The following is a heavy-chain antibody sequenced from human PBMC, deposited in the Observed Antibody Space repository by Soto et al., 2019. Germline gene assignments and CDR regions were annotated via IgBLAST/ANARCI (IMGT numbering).Heavy chain of an antibody. CDR2: FDPEHADT. V-gene: IGHV1-24*01. CDR3: ARDKDFWSGYYFDY. Sequence: ASVKVSCKLSRYTRTELYMHWVRQVPGKGLEWMGGFDPEHADTIYAPKFQDRVTMTRDTSTSTVYMELSSLRSEDTAVYYCARDKDFWSGYYFDYWGQGTLVTVSS. D-gene: IGHD3-3*01. CDR1: RYTRTELY. J-gene: IGHJ4*02.